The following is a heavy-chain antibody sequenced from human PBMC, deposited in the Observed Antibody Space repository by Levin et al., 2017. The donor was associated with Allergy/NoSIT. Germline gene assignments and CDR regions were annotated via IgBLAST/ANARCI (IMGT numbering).Heavy chain of an antibody. V-gene: IGHV5-51*01. D-gene: IGHD4-11*01. J-gene: IGHJ4*02. CDR2: IYGGDSDT. Sequence: KVSCKTSGFVFNNYWIGWVRQKPGKALEWMGMIYGGDSDTRYSPSFQGQVTMSVDRSINTAYLQWSALEASDTAFYYCARHLGTVTVFDYWGQGTLVAVSS. CDR3: ARHLGTVTVFDY. CDR1: GFVFNNYW.